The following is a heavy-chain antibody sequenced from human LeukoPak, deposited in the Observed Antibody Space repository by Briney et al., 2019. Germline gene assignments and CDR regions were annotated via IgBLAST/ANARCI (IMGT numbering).Heavy chain of an antibody. J-gene: IGHJ6*03. V-gene: IGHV4-34*01. D-gene: IGHD6-19*01. CDR3: ARDETYTSGWQPNHYYYYMDV. Sequence: PSETLSLTCAVYGGSFSGYYWNWIRQPPGKGLEWIGEINHRGSTNYNPSLKSRVTISVDTSKNQFSLKLSSVTAADTAVYYCARDETYTSGWQPNHYYYYMDVWGKGTTVTVSS. CDR2: INHRGST. CDR1: GGSFSGYY.